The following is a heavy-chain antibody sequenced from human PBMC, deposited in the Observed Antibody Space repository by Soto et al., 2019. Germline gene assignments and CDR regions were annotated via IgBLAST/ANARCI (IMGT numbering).Heavy chain of an antibody. J-gene: IGHJ5*02. CDR1: GASVNSYY. CDR2: VYHSVPT. D-gene: IGHD3-22*01. CDR3: ARMGVVVVYQNGGSWFDP. Sequence: SETLSLTCNVSGASVNSYYWSWFRQFPWKGLELIVYVYHSVPTKYNPSLNSRVTISLDTAKNQVSLTLTSVTAADTAVYYCARMGVVVVYQNGGSWFDPWGQGTLVTVSS. V-gene: IGHV4-59*02.